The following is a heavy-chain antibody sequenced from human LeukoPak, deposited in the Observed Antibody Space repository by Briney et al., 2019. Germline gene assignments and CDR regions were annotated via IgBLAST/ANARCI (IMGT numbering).Heavy chain of an antibody. V-gene: IGHV3-30-3*01. J-gene: IGHJ6*02. D-gene: IGHD4-23*01. Sequence: GGSLRLSCAASGFTFSSYVMHWVRQAPGKGLEWVAVILNDGSIEKYADSVKGRFTISRDNSKNTLYLQMNSLRPEDTAVYYCAGAEYGGFSPSYYNTDVWGQGTTVTVSS. CDR2: ILNDGSIE. CDR1: GFTFSSYV. CDR3: AGAEYGGFSPSYYNTDV.